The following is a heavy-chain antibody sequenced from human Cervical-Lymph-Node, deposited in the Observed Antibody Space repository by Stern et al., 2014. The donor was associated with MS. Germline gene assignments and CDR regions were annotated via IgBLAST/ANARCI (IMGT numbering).Heavy chain of an antibody. CDR3: ALSSETSDRWYSLGYDL. D-gene: IGHD6-13*01. CDR1: GGTFSRFP. J-gene: IGHJ5*02. Sequence: VPLVQSGAEVTKPGSSVKGSCKASGGTFSRFPSSWVRQAPGQGLEWMGVIFPVFGTPTYAQEYRGRVTITADVSTSTVYMELSSLRSNDTAVYYCALSSETSDRWYSLGYDLWGQGTLVTVSS. CDR2: IFPVFGTP. V-gene: IGHV1-69*01.